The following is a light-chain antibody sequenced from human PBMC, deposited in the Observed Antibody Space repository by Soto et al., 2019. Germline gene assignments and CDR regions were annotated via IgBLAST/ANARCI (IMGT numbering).Light chain of an antibody. Sequence: QTVVTQEPSFSVSPGGTVTLTCGLTSGSVCISSYTSWYQQTPGQAPRTLIYATYTRSSGVPDRFSGSILGSKAALTITGAQAEDESDYYCMVFMGSGISVFGGGTKLTVL. V-gene: IGLV8-61*01. CDR2: ATY. CDR1: SGSVCISSY. J-gene: IGLJ3*02. CDR3: MVFMGSGISV.